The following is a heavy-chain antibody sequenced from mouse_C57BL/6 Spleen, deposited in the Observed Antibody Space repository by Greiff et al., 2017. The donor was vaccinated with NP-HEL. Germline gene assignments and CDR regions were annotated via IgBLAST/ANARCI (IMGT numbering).Heavy chain of an antibody. CDR1: GYTFTSYW. Sequence: VKLLESGAELVKPGASVKLSCKASGYTFTSYWMHWVKQRPGQGLEWIGMIHPNSGSTNYNEKFKSKATLTVDKSSSTAYMQLSSLTSEDSAVYYCARSDRYAMDYWGQGTSVTVSS. J-gene: IGHJ4*01. CDR2: IHPNSGST. V-gene: IGHV1-64*01. CDR3: ARSDRYAMDY.